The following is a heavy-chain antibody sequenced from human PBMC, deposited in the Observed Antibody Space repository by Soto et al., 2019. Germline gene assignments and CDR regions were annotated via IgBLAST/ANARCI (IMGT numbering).Heavy chain of an antibody. J-gene: IGHJ5*02. V-gene: IGHV1-18*04. CDR1: GYTFTSYS. CDR2: ISAYNANT. CDR3: ARIQYTWFDP. Sequence: QVQLVQSGAEVKKPGASVKVACKTSGYTFTSYSITWVRQAPGQGLEWMGRISAYNANTHYAQNLQGRVTMTTDTSTSTAYTELRSLTSDDTAVYYCARIQYTWFDPWGQGTLVTVSS.